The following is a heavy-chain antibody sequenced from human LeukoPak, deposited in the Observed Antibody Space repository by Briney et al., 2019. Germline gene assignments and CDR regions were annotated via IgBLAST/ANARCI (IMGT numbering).Heavy chain of an antibody. V-gene: IGHV4-39*01. CDR2: IYYSGT. CDR1: GVSISSDGYY. CDR3: ARIGGSRVFGDY. Sequence: SETLSLTCTFSGVSISSDGYYLGWVRHPPGKGLEWIGTIYYSGTYYNPSLKSRVTVSVDTSKNQFSLKLSSVTAADTAMYYCARIGGSRVFGDYWGQGILVTVSS. J-gene: IGHJ4*02. D-gene: IGHD2-15*01.